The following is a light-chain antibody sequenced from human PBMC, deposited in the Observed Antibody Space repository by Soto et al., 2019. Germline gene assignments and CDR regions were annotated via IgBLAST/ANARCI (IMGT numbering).Light chain of an antibody. Sequence: TLSASVGDRVTITCRASQSISSWLAWYQQKPGKAPKLLIYKASSLESGVPSRFSGSGSGTEFTLTISSLQPDDFATYYCQQYNSYPTFGQGTKV. CDR3: QQYNSYPT. CDR2: KAS. CDR1: QSISSW. J-gene: IGKJ1*01. V-gene: IGKV1-5*03.